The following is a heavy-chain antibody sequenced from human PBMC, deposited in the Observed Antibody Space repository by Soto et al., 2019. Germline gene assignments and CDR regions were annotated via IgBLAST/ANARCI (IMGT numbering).Heavy chain of an antibody. Sequence: GGSLRLSGAASGFTFSSYWMHWVRQAPGKGLVWVSRINSDGSSTSYADSVKGRFTISRDNAKNTLYLQMNSLRAEDTAVYYCARDLGPRYCSGGSCPIWGLSYGMDVWGQGTTVTVSS. CDR2: INSDGSST. D-gene: IGHD2-15*01. V-gene: IGHV3-74*01. CDR1: GFTFSSYW. CDR3: ARDLGPRYCSGGSCPIWGLSYGMDV. J-gene: IGHJ6*02.